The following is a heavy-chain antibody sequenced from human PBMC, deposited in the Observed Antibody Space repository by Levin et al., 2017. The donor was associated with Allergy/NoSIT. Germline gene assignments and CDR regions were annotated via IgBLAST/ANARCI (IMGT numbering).Heavy chain of an antibody. J-gene: IGHJ4*02. CDR2: IIPILGIA. CDR3: ARDLPYDSSGYMGY. Sequence: SVKVSCKASGGTFSSYPISWVRQAPGQGLEWMGRIIPILGIANYAQKFQGRVTITADKSTSTAYMELSSLRSEDTAVYYCARDLPYDSSGYMGYWGQGTLVTVSS. V-gene: IGHV1-69*04. CDR1: GGTFSSYP. D-gene: IGHD3-22*01.